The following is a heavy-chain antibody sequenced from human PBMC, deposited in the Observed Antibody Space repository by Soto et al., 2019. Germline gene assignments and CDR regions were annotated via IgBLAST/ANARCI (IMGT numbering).Heavy chain of an antibody. V-gene: IGHV3-23*01. CDR3: AKPKYRGVVLNV. Sequence: GRALRLSCTASGFTFSSYAIYWVRQAPGKGLEWVSTISNDGDRYYADSVEGRFTISRDNSKDTLYLQMNSLRAEDTAVYYCAKPKYRGVVLNVWGQGTTVIVS. CDR2: ISNDGDR. CDR1: GFTFSSYA. J-gene: IGHJ6*02. D-gene: IGHD3-10*01.